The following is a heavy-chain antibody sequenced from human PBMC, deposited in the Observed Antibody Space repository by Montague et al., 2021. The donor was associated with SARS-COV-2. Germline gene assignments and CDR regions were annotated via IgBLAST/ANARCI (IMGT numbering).Heavy chain of an antibody. CDR1: GGSISSYY. D-gene: IGHD1-20*01. V-gene: IGHV4-59*07. CDR3: ARTEYNWNDWFDP. Sequence: SDTLSLTCSVSGGSISSYYWSWIRQSPGKGLEWIGYIFHSGITDYNPSLKSRVTISVDMSKNEFSLQLNSVTAADSAVYYCARTEYNWNDWFDPWGQGTLVTVS. J-gene: IGHJ5*02. CDR2: IFHSGIT.